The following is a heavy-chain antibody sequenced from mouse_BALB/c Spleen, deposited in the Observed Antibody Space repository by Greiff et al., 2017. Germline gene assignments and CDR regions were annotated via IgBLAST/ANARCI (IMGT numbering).Heavy chain of an antibody. J-gene: IGHJ1*01. CDR1: GFSLTSYG. V-gene: IGHV2-2*02. Sequence: AQLQESGPGLVQPSQSLSITCTVSGFSLTSYGVHWVRQSPGKGLEWLGVIWSGGSTDYNAAFISRLSISKDNSKSQVFFKMNSLQANDTAIYYCARGDYDYDWYFDVWGAGTTVTVSS. CDR2: IWSGGST. CDR3: ARGDYDYDWYFDV. D-gene: IGHD2-4*01.